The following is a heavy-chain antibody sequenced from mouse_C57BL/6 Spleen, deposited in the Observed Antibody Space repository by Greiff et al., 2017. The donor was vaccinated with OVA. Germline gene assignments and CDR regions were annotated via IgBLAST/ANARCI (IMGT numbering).Heavy chain of an antibody. CDR1: GYTFTSYW. J-gene: IGHJ2*01. D-gene: IGHD4-1*01. V-gene: IGHV1-50*01. CDR3: ARRETAYFDY. CDR2: IDPSDSYT. Sequence: QVQLQQPGAELVKPGASVKLSCKASGYTFTSYWMQWVKQRPGQGLEWIGEIDPSDSYTNYNQKFKGKATLTVDTSSSTAYMQLSSLTSEDSAVHYCARRETAYFDYWGQGTTLTVSS.